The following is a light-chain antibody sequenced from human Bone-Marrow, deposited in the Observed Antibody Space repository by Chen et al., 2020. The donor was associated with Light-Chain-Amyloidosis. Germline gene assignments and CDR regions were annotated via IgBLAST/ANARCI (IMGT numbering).Light chain of an antibody. Sequence: QSALTQPAPVYGSPGTSITISCTGTSSDVGGDNHVSWYQQHPDKAPKLMIYEVTNRPSWVPDRFSGSKSDNTASLTISGLQTEDEADYFCSSYTITNTLVFGSGTRVTVL. V-gene: IGLV2-14*01. CDR1: SSDVGGDNH. CDR2: EVT. CDR3: SSYTITNTLV. J-gene: IGLJ1*01.